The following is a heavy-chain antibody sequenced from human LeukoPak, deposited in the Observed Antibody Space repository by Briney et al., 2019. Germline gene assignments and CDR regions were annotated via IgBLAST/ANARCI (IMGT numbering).Heavy chain of an antibody. Sequence: GGSLRLSCAASGFTFSSYAMHWVRQAPGKGLAWVSRVNTDGSSTTYAESVKGRFTISKDNAKNTLYLQMNGLRAEDTAVYYCARELGVGVIGDAFDIWGQGTVVTVSS. V-gene: IGHV3-74*01. CDR1: GFTFSSYA. J-gene: IGHJ3*02. CDR3: ARELGVGVIGDAFDI. D-gene: IGHD3-22*01. CDR2: VNTDGSST.